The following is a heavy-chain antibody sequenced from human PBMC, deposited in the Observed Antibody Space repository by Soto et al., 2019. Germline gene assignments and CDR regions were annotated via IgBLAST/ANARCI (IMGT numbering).Heavy chain of an antibody. D-gene: IGHD5-12*01. Sequence: PSETLSLTCNVCGASIYTYYWSWIRQPPGKGLEWIGYIYYSGSTNYNPSLTSRVTISVDTSKNQFSLKLSSVTAADTAVYYCAREGDGYNSPFDYWGQGTLVTVSS. CDR3: AREGDGYNSPFDY. V-gene: IGHV4-59*01. CDR2: IYYSGST. J-gene: IGHJ4*02. CDR1: GASIYTYY.